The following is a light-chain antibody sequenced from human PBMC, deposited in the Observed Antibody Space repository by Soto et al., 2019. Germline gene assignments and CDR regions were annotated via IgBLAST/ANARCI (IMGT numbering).Light chain of an antibody. CDR2: VAS. Sequence: IQVTQSPSSLSASVGERVTISCRASQDTSSYLAWYQQKPGKAPKLLIYVASTLRSGVPSRFSGSGSGTDFTLTISSLQHEDFATYYCPQFHSYPLTFGGGTKVEIK. J-gene: IGKJ4*01. CDR3: PQFHSYPLT. CDR1: QDTSSY. V-gene: IGKV1-9*01.